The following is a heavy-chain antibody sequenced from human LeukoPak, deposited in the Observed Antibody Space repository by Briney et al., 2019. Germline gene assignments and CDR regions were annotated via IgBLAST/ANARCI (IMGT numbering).Heavy chain of an antibody. CDR2: IRYDGTKK. Sequence: GGSLRLSCAASEFTFSNFGMHWVRQAPGQGLEWVAFIRYDGTKKYYADSVKGRFTISRDNSKNTVYLQMNSLRAEDTAVYYCAKHSHDGSAPYYEVQFDSWGQGTLVTVSS. CDR1: EFTFSNFG. D-gene: IGHD3-22*01. V-gene: IGHV3-30*02. J-gene: IGHJ4*02. CDR3: AKHSHDGSAPYYEVQFDS.